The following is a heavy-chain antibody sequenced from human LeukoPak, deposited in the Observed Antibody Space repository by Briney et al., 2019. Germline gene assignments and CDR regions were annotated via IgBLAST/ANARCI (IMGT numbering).Heavy chain of an antibody. V-gene: IGHV1-2*02. J-gene: IGHJ4*02. Sequence: GASVKVSCKASGYTFTGYYMHWVRQAPGQGLEWMGWINPNSGGTNYAQKFQGRVTMTRDTSISTAYMELSRLGSDDTAVYYRVRNSGYAAPHDYWGQGTLVTVSS. CDR1: GYTFTGYY. D-gene: IGHD5-12*01. CDR3: VRNSGYAAPHDY. CDR2: INPNSGGT.